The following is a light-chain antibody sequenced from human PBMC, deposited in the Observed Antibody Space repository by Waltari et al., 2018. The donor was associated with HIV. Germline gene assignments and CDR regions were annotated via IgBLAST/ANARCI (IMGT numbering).Light chain of an antibody. CDR3: AAGDDSLSGRGV. CDR1: TSHIGSKY. V-gene: IGLV1-47*01. Sequence: LLPRPPFASGTPGQRVTISFFGGTSHIGSKYVYWYHQHPGTAPKLLINRNYQRPSGVPDRFSGSKSGTPASRAIGGLRAEDGADYYCAAGDDSLSGRGVFGGGTKLTVL. J-gene: IGLJ2*01. CDR2: RNY.